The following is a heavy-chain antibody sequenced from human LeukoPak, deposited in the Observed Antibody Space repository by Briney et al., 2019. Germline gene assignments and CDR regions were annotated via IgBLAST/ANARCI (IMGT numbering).Heavy chain of an antibody. J-gene: IGHJ3*02. V-gene: IGHV4-61*02. CDR2: FYTSGST. CDR1: GGSISSGSNY. Sequence: SETLSLTCTVSGGSISSGSNYWSWIRQPAGKGLEWIGRFYTSGSTNYNPSLKSRVTISVDTSKNQFSLKLSSVTAADTAVYYCAREALDSSSWYAAFDIWGQGTMVTVSS. D-gene: IGHD6-13*01. CDR3: AREALDSSSWYAAFDI.